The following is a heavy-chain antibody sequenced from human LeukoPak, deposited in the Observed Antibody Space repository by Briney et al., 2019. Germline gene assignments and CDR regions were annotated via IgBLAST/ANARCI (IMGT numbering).Heavy chain of an antibody. Sequence: SETLSLTCTVSGGSISSSSYYWGWIRQPPGKGLEWIGSIYYSGSTNYNPSLKSRVTISVDTSKNQFSLKLSSVTAADTAVYYCARGSSSWYFDYWGQGTLVTVSS. J-gene: IGHJ4*02. D-gene: IGHD6-13*01. CDR2: IYYSGST. CDR1: GGSISSSSYY. V-gene: IGHV4-39*07. CDR3: ARGSSSWYFDY.